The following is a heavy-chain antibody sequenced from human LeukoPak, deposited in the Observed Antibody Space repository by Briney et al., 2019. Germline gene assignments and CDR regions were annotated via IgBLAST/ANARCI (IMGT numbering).Heavy chain of an antibody. V-gene: IGHV3-53*01. Sequence: PGGSLRLSCAASGFTVSTNYMNWVRQAPGKGLEWVSILYSGSSTYYADSVEGRFIISRDSSKNTLSLQMNDLRAEDTAVYYCAKDPFGEPIGDYWGQGTLVTVSS. CDR1: GFTVSTNY. D-gene: IGHD3-16*01. CDR3: AKDPFGEPIGDY. J-gene: IGHJ4*02. CDR2: LYSGSST.